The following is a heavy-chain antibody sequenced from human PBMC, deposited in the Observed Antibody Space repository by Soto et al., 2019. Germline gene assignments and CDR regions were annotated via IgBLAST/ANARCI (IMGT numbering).Heavy chain of an antibody. CDR1: GFTFSSYG. CDR3: ARGDYYDSSGYLKALDY. J-gene: IGHJ4*02. V-gene: IGHV3-33*01. Sequence: GGPLRLSCAASGFTFSSYGMHWVRQAPGKGLEWVAVIWYDGSNKYYADSVKGRFTISRDNSKNTLYLQMNSLRAEDTAVYYCARGDYYDSSGYLKALDYWGQGTLVTVSS. D-gene: IGHD3-22*01. CDR2: IWYDGSNK.